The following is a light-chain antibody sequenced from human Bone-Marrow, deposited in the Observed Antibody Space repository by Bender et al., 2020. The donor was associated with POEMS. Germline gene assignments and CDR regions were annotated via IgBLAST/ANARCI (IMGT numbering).Light chain of an antibody. CDR3: ATWDDSLNGWV. V-gene: IGLV1-44*01. Sequence: GQRVTISCSGSSSTFGSSPVNWSQQLPGAAPKLVIFNNSQRPSGVPDRFSGSNSGTSASLAISGLLSDDEADFYCATWDDSLNGWVFGGGTKLTVL. CDR2: NNS. J-gene: IGLJ3*02. CDR1: SSTFGSSP.